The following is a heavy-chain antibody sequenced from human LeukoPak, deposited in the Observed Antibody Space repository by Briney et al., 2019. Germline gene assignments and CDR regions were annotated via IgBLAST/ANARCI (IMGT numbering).Heavy chain of an antibody. Sequence: PSETLSVTCTVSGGSIRSYYWSWMRQPPGKGLEWIGYIHYSGNTNYNPSLKSRVTISLGTSRTQFSLKLTSVTAADTAVYYCASSEWNYARWGQGILVTVSS. V-gene: IGHV4-59*08. CDR3: ASSEWNYAR. J-gene: IGHJ4*02. D-gene: IGHD1-7*01. CDR1: GGSIRSYY. CDR2: IHYSGNT.